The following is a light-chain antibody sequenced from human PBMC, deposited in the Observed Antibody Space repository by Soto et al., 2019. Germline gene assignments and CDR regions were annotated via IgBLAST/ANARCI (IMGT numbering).Light chain of an antibody. CDR1: SSDIGLYNY. CDR2: EVT. V-gene: IGLV2-14*01. Sequence: QSVLTQPASVSGSPGQSITISCTGTSSDIGLYNYVSWYQQHPDKAPQVIIYEVTYRPSGVSNRFSGSKSGNTASLTISGLQAEDEADYFCSSYTSSSTLYVFRTGTKVTVL. J-gene: IGLJ1*01. CDR3: SSYTSSSTLYV.